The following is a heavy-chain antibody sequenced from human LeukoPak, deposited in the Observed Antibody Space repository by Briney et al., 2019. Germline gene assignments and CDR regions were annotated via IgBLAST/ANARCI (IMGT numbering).Heavy chain of an antibody. CDR2: ISGDGRTI. D-gene: IGHD2-8*01. J-gene: IGHJ3*02. Sequence: GGSLRLSCAASGFTFSSYCMSWVRQAPGKGLVWISRISGDGRTISYADSVKGRFTISRDHAKNTVSLQINSLRGEDTAVYYCGREDRIVLGNDALDIWGQGTMVTVSS. CDR1: GFTFSSYC. V-gene: IGHV3-74*01. CDR3: GREDRIVLGNDALDI.